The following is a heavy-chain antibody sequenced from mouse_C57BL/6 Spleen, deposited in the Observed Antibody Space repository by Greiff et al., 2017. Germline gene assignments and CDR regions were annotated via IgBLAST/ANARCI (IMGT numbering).Heavy chain of an antibody. CDR1: GYAFSSSW. Sequence: QVQLQQSGPELVKPGASVKISCKASGYAFSSSWMNWVKQRPGQGLEWIGRIYPGDGDTNYNGKFKGKATLTADKSSSTAYMHISSLTSEDSAVYFCAKSSYEWYFDVWGTGTTVTVSS. CDR3: AKSSYEWYFDV. V-gene: IGHV1-82*01. D-gene: IGHD1-1*01. J-gene: IGHJ1*03. CDR2: IYPGDGDT.